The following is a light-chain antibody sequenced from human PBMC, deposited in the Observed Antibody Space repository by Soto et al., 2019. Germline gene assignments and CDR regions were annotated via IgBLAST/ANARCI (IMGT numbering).Light chain of an antibody. V-gene: IGKV3-20*01. CDR3: QHYGNSRS. CDR1: QSVGSSY. Sequence: ESVLMQFVDTLSLSQGERATLSCSASQSVGSSYLAWYQQKPGQGPRLLIYGASTRATGIPDRFSGGGSGTDFTLTISRLEPEDFAVYYCQHYGNSRSFGQGTKVYIK. CDR2: GAS. J-gene: IGKJ1*01.